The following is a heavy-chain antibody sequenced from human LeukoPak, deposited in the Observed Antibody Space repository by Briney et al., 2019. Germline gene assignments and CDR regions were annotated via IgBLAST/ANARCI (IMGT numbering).Heavy chain of an antibody. CDR3: AKCRTSVTSPFDY. J-gene: IGHJ4*02. D-gene: IGHD4-11*01. CDR1: GSTLSTYA. CDR2: ISDRGGAT. V-gene: IGHV3-23*01. Sequence: PGGSLRLSCAASGSTLSTYAMSWVRQAPGKGLEWVSVISDRGGATYYADSVKGRFTISRDNSKNTLHLQMNSLRAEDTALYYCAKCRTSVTSPFDYWGQGTLVTVSS.